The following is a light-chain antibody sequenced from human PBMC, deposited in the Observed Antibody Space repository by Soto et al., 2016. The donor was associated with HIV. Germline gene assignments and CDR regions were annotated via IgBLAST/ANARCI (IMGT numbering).Light chain of an antibody. V-gene: IGLV3-21*03. CDR1: NIGSKS. CDR2: DYS. Sequence: SYELTQPPSVSVAPGKTARITCGGNNIGSKSVHWYQQKPGQAPVMVVYDYSDRPSGIPERFSGSNSGNTATLTISRVEAGDEADYYCQVWDSSSDHSLWVFGGGTKLTVL. CDR3: QVWDSSSDHSLWV. J-gene: IGLJ3*02.